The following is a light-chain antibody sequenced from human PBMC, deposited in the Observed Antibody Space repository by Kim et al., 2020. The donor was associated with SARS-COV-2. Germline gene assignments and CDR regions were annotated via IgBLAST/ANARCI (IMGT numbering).Light chain of an antibody. CDR1: SLRTYY. V-gene: IGLV3-19*01. CDR2: GKN. CDR3: NSRDSSGDHVV. Sequence: ALGQTVRSTCQGDSLRTYYASWYQQKPGQAPILVIYGKNNRPSGIPDRLSGSSSGNTASLTVTGAQAVDEADYYCNSRDSSGDHVVFGGGTQLTVL. J-gene: IGLJ2*01.